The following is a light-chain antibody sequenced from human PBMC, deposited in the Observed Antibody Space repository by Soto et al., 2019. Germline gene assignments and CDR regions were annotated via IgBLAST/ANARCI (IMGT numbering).Light chain of an antibody. J-gene: IGLJ1*01. Sequence: QSVLTQPPSVSETPGQKVTISCSGSGSNLGRNYVSWYQQLPGTAPKLLIYDNVYRFSGIPDRFSASKSGTSATLGITGLQTGDEGDYYCGSWDNILRAYVFGTGTQLTVL. CDR2: DNV. CDR3: GSWDNILRAYV. CDR1: GSNLGRNY. V-gene: IGLV1-51*01.